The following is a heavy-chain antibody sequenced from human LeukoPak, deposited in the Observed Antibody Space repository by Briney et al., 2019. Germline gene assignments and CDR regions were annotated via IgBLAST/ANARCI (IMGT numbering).Heavy chain of an antibody. CDR3: ARDAGCGGDCYSFLDY. J-gene: IGHJ4*02. Sequence: GGSLRLSCAASGFTFSSYWMHWVRQAPGKGLVWVSRINSDGSSTSYADSVKGRSTISRDNAKNTLYLQMNSLRAEDTAVYYCARDAGCGGDCYSFLDYWGQGTLVTVSS. CDR2: INSDGSST. CDR1: GFTFSSYW. V-gene: IGHV3-74*01. D-gene: IGHD2-21*02.